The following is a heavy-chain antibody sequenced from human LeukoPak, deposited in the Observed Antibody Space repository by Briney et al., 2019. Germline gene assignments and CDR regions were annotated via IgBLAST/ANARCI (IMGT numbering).Heavy chain of an antibody. D-gene: IGHD6-19*01. V-gene: IGHV1-2*02. Sequence: ASVKVSCKASGYTFTGYYIHWVRQAPGRGLEWMGWINPNSGGTNYAQNFQGRVTMTRDTSISTAYMELNRLSSDDTAVYYCARDRGIAVAGRPLDYWGQGTLVTVSS. CDR3: ARDRGIAVAGRPLDY. CDR2: INPNSGGT. CDR1: GYTFTGYY. J-gene: IGHJ4*02.